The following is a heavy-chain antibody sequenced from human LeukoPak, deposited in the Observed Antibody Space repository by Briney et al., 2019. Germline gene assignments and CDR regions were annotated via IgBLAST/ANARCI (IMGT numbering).Heavy chain of an antibody. CDR2: LIGSSGST. V-gene: IGHV3-23*01. CDR3: AKGAYDYIEIAYFDS. CDR1: GFTSTKYA. Sequence: GGSLRLSCAASGFTSTKYAMNWVRQAPGKGLEWVSVLIGSSGSTDYADSVKGRFTMSRDIFKNTLFLQMNSLRAEDTAIYYCAKGAYDYIEIAYFDSWGQGTLVTVSS. J-gene: IGHJ4*02. D-gene: IGHD5-12*01.